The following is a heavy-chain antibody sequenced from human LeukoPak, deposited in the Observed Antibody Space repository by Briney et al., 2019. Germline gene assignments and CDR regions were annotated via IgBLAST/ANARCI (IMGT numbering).Heavy chain of an antibody. CDR1: GFTISSYH. CDR2: LYTGGKT. V-gene: IGHV3-53*01. J-gene: IGHJ3*02. Sequence: GGSLRLSCAASGFTISSYHMSWVRQAPGKGLEWVSVLYTGGKTSYAGAVRGRFTVSRDNSKNTLSLEMNSLRAEDTAVCYCARDSTFDIRGQGTVVTVSS. CDR3: ARDSTFDI. D-gene: IGHD2-2*01.